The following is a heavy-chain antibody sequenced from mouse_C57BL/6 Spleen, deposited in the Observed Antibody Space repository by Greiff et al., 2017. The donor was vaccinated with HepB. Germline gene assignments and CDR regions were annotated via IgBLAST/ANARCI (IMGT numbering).Heavy chain of an antibody. CDR3: ARDYGSRTYAMDY. D-gene: IGHD1-1*01. CDR1: GFTFSSYA. J-gene: IGHJ4*01. CDR2: ISDGGSYT. Sequence: DVQLVESGGGLVKPGGSLKLSCAASGFTFSSYAMSWVRQTPEKRLEWVATISDGGSYTYYPDNVKGRFTISRDNAKNNLYLQMSHLKSEDTAMYYCARDYGSRTYAMDYWGQGTSVTVSS. V-gene: IGHV5-4*01.